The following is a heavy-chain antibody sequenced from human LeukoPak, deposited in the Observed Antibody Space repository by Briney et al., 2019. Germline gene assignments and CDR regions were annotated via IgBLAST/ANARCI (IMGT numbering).Heavy chain of an antibody. Sequence: ASVKVSCKASGGTFIGYAISWVRQAPGQGLEWMGGIIPIFGTANYAQKFQGRVTITADESTSTAYMELSSLRSEDTAVYYCARDPRIWSGPTYFDYWGQGTLVTVSS. CDR1: GGTFIGYA. J-gene: IGHJ4*02. CDR3: ARDPRIWSGPTYFDY. V-gene: IGHV1-69*13. D-gene: IGHD3-3*01. CDR2: IIPIFGTA.